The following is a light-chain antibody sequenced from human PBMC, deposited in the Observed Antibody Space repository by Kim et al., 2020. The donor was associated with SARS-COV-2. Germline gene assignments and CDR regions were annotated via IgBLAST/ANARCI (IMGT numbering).Light chain of an antibody. J-gene: IGLJ2*01. Sequence: APGKTARITCGGDNIGSKSVHWYQQKPGQGPVMVVSYDSDRPSGIPERFSSSNSGNTATLIIRRVEAGDEADYYCQVWDNTSDQVVFGGGTQLTVL. CDR3: QVWDNTSDQVV. CDR2: YDS. V-gene: IGLV3-21*03. CDR1: NIGSKS.